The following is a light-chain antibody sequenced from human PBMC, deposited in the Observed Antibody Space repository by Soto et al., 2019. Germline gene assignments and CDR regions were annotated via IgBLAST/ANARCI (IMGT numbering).Light chain of an antibody. V-gene: IGKV3-20*01. J-gene: IGKJ4*01. CDR2: GAS. CDR3: HQYDSSPPT. CDR1: QSVSSSY. Sequence: EIVLTQSPGTLSLSPGERATLSCRASQSVSSSYLAWYQQKPGQAPRLLIYGASSRATGIPDRFSGSGSGADFTLTISRLEPEVFAVYYCHQYDSSPPTFGGGTKVETK.